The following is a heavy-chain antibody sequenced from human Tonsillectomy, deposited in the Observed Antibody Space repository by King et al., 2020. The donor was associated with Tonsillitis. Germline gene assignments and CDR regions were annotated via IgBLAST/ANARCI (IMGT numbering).Heavy chain of an antibody. CDR1: GFIFSAYG. CDR3: ARDMERGSYAGDLYY. J-gene: IGHJ4*02. CDR2: IWFDGSNE. V-gene: IGHV3-33*08. Sequence: VQLVESGGGVVQPGKSLRLSCAASGFIFSAYGIHWVRQAPGKGLEWVAVIWFDGSNEYYADSVKGRFTLSRDNSKNRLYLRMNSLRAEDTAVYYCARDMERGSYAGDLYYWGPGTPGTLSP. D-gene: IGHD1-26*01.